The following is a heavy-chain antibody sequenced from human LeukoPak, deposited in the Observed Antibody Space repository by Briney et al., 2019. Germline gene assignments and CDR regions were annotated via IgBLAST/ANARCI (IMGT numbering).Heavy chain of an antibody. D-gene: IGHD4-11*01. V-gene: IGHV1-2*02. CDR2: INPNSGGT. CDR1: GYTFTSYG. J-gene: IGHJ3*02. Sequence: ASVKVSCKASGYTFTSYGISWVRQDPGQGLEWMGWINPNSGGTNYAQKFQGRVTMTRDTSISTAYMELSRLRSDDTAVYYCARVSDYDAFDIWGQGTMVTVSS. CDR3: ARVSDYDAFDI.